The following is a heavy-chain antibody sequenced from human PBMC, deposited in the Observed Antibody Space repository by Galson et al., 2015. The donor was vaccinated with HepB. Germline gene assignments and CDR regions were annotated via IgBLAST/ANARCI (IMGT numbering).Heavy chain of an antibody. Sequence: ETLSLTCTVSGGSISSYYWSWIRQPPGKGLEWIGYIYYSGSTNYNSSLKSRVTISVDTSKNQFSLKLSSVTAADTAVYYCARDSRTPGTRDIWGQGTMVTVSS. CDR1: GGSISSYY. CDR2: IYYSGST. D-gene: IGHD1-14*01. J-gene: IGHJ3*02. CDR3: ARDSRTPGTRDI. V-gene: IGHV4-59*01.